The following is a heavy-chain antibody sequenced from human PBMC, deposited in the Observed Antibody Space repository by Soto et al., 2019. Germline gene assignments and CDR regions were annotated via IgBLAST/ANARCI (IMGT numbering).Heavy chain of an antibody. J-gene: IGHJ5*02. D-gene: IGHD1-26*01. Sequence: QVQLVESGGGVVQTGRSLRLSCAASGFTFSSYGMHWVRQAPGKGLEWVAVISYDGSNKYYADSVKGRFTISRDNSKNTLYLQMNSLRAEDTAVYYCAKEGGFDPWGQGTLVTVSS. CDR2: ISYDGSNK. CDR3: AKEGGFDP. CDR1: GFTFSSYG. V-gene: IGHV3-30*18.